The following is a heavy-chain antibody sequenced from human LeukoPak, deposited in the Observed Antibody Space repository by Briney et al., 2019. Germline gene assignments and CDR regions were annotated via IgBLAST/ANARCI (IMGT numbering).Heavy chain of an antibody. CDR1: GGSISSYY. J-gene: IGHJ4*02. CDR2: IYYSGST. Sequence: SETLSLTCTVSGGSISSYYWSWIRQPPGKGLEWIGYIYYSGSTKYNPSLTSRVTISVDTSKNHLSLNLTSVTAADTAVYFCSRENGAFSPFGYWGQGTLVTVSS. CDR3: SRENGAFSPFGY. D-gene: IGHD2-8*01. V-gene: IGHV4-59*12.